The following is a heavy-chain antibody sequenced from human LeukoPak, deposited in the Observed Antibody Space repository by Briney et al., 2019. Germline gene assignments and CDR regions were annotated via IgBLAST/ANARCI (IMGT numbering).Heavy chain of an antibody. V-gene: IGHV4-34*01. CDR2: INHSGST. CDR3: ARHPRYDYVWGSYRFKWYFDL. Sequence: PSETLSLTCAVYGGSFSGYYWSWIRQPPGKGLEWIGEINHSGSTNYNPSLKSRVTISVDTSKNQFSLKLSSVTAADTAVYYCARHPRYDYVWGSYRFKWYFDLWGRGTLVTVSS. D-gene: IGHD3-16*02. CDR1: GGSFSGYY. J-gene: IGHJ2*01.